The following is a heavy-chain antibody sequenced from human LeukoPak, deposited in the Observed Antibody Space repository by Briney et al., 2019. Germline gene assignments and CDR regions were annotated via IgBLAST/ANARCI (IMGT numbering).Heavy chain of an antibody. Sequence: SETLSLTCTVSGGSISSGGYYWSWIRQHPGKGLEWIGYIYYSGSTYYNPSLKSRVTISVDTSKNQFSLKLSSVTAADTAVYYCARDVLLWFGETTENYFDYWGQGTLVTDSS. V-gene: IGHV4-31*03. D-gene: IGHD3-10*01. CDR1: GGSISSGGYY. CDR3: ARDVLLWFGETTENYFDY. CDR2: IYYSGST. J-gene: IGHJ4*02.